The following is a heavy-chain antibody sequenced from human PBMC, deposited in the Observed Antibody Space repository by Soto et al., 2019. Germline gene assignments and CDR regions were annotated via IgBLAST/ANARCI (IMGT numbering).Heavy chain of an antibody. V-gene: IGHV3-73*01. CDR1: GFIFSGSA. CDR2: ILSKAGNYAT. CDR3: IRGGSPYYYDY. J-gene: IGHJ4*02. Sequence: ESGGGLVQPGGSLKLSCAASGFIFSGSAVPWVRQASGKGLEWVGRILSKAGNYATAYPASMKGRFTISRDDSENTAFLQMNSLKTEDTAVYYCIRGGSPYYYDYWGQGTLVAVSS.